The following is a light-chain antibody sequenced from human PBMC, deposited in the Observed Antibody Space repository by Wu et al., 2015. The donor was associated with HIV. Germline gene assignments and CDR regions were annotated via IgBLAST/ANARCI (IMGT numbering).Light chain of an antibody. V-gene: IGKV1-5*03. CDR3: QQYENYVT. J-gene: IGKJ3*01. CDR1: QSISNW. CDR2: KSS. Sequence: DIQMTQSPSTLSASVGDRVTITCRASQSISNWLAWYQQKPGKAPKLLIYKSSVLESGVPSRFSGSGFGTEFTLTISSLQPDDFATYFCQQYENYVTFGPGTKVDVK.